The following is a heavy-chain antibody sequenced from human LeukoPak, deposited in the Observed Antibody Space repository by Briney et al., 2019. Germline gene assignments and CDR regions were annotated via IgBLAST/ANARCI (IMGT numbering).Heavy chain of an antibody. CDR3: ARDPNDY. V-gene: IGHV3-48*01. CDR1: GFTFSSYS. Sequence: GGSLRLSCVASGFTFSSYSMNWVRQAPGKGLEWVSYISSSSSTIYYADSVKGRFTISRDNAKNSLSLQMNSLRGEDTAVYYCARDPNDYWGQGTLLTVSS. CDR2: ISSSSSTI. J-gene: IGHJ4*02.